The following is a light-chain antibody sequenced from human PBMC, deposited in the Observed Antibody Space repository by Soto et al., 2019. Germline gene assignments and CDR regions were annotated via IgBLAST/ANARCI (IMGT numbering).Light chain of an antibody. CDR2: DVS. CDR1: SSDVGGYNY. CDR3: FSTAGRLTSV. J-gene: IGLJ2*01. V-gene: IGLV2-11*01. Sequence: QSVLTQPRSVSGSPGQSVTISCTGTSSDVGGYNYVSWYQQHPGKAPKLMIYDVSKRPSGVPDRFSGSKSGNTASLTISGAQGGGGAGYFRFSTAGRLTSVFRGRAKLTVL.